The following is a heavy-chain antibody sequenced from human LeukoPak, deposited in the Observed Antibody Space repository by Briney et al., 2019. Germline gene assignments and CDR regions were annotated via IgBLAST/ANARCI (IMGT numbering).Heavy chain of an antibody. Sequence: GGSLRLSCAASGFTFSDYYMSWIRQAPGKGLEWVSYISSSGSTIYYADSVKGRFTISRDNAKNSLYLQMNSLRAEDTAVYYCAKTGVPAARGSYDFWSGLFDYWGQGTLVTVSS. CDR3: AKTGVPAARGSYDFWSGLFDY. CDR1: GFTFSDYY. V-gene: IGHV3-11*01. J-gene: IGHJ4*02. CDR2: ISSSGSTI. D-gene: IGHD3-3*01.